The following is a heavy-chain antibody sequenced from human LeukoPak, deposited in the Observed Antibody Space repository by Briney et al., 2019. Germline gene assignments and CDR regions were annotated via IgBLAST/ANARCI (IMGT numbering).Heavy chain of an antibody. D-gene: IGHD6-19*01. Sequence: GGSLRLSCAASGFTFSSYSMNWVRQAPGKGLEWVSSISSSGSTIYYADSVKGRFTISRDNAKNSLYLQMNSLRAEDTAVYYCARGYIAVAGNWFDPWGQGTLVTVSS. CDR3: ARGYIAVAGNWFDP. V-gene: IGHV3-48*04. CDR1: GFTFSSYS. J-gene: IGHJ5*02. CDR2: ISSSGSTI.